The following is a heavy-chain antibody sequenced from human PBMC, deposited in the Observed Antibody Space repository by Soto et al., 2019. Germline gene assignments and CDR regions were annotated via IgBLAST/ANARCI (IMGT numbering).Heavy chain of an antibody. CDR3: ARGPRDIVVVVAGRYFDY. Sequence: PSETLSLTXAVYGGSFSGYYWSWIRQPPGKGLEWIGEINHSGSTNYNPSLKSRVTISVDTSKNQFSLKLSSVTAADTAVYYCARGPRDIVVVVAGRYFDYWGQGTLVTVSS. V-gene: IGHV4-34*01. CDR2: INHSGST. J-gene: IGHJ4*02. D-gene: IGHD2-15*01. CDR1: GGSFSGYY.